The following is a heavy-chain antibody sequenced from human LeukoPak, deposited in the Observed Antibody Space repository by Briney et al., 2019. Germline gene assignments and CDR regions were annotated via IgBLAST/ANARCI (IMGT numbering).Heavy chain of an antibody. V-gene: IGHV3-23*01. J-gene: IGHJ6*04. CDR1: GFTFSSYA. Sequence: GGSLRLSCGASGFTFSSYAMSWVRQAPGKGLEWVSAISGSGGSTYYADSVKGRFTISRDNSKNTLYLQMNSLRAEDTAVYYCAKDPRIEQWLYGMDVWGKGTTVTVSS. CDR2: ISGSGGST. CDR3: AKDPRIEQWLYGMDV. D-gene: IGHD6-19*01.